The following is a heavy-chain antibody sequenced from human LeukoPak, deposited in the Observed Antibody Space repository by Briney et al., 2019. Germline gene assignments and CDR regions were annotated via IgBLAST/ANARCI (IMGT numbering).Heavy chain of an antibody. Sequence: GGSLRLSCVASGFTFRKHYMSWIRQAPGRGPEWVAYIGASGSTRYYRDSVNGRFTVSRDNAKNSLHLQMNSLRPEDTAVYYCAKDLREWYYDPNGNYFSYGMDVWGQGTTVVVSS. J-gene: IGHJ6*02. D-gene: IGHD3-22*01. CDR2: IGASGSTR. CDR1: GFTFRKHY. CDR3: AKDLREWYYDPNGNYFSYGMDV. V-gene: IGHV3-11*01.